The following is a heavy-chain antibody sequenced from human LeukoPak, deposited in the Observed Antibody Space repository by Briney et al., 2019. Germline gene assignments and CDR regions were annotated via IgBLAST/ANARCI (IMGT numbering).Heavy chain of an antibody. CDR1: GYHFTSYW. Sequence: GGSLQISCQASGYHFTSYWIGGARPMPGKGLEGMGVIYPLNSNTKYSPSVQGQVTISVDQSIRTAYLQWRSLRASDTAIYYCARQAPFYIHIPGDDAFDIWGQGTMVTVSS. J-gene: IGHJ3*02. CDR2: IYPLNSNT. D-gene: IGHD2-21*01. V-gene: IGHV5-51*01. CDR3: ARQAPFYIHIPGDDAFDI.